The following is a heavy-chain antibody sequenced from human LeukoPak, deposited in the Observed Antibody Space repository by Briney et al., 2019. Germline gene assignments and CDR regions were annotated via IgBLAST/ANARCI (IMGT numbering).Heavy chain of an antibody. V-gene: IGHV3-33*01. CDR3: ARDGGIWYFDY. D-gene: IGHD3-16*01. Sequence: GRSLRLSCAASGFTFSSYGMHWVRQAPGKGLEWVAVIWYDGSNKYYADSVKGRFTISRDNSKKTLYLQMNSLRAEDTAVYYCARDGGIWYFDYWGQGTLVTVSS. CDR2: IWYDGSNK. CDR1: GFTFSSYG. J-gene: IGHJ4*02.